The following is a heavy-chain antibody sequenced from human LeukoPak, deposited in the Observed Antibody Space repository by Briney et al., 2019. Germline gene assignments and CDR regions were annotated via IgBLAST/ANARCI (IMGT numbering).Heavy chain of an antibody. V-gene: IGHV3-11*01. CDR2: ISSSGSTI. CDR3: ARRAKDTCYDFWSGYEYYYGMDV. D-gene: IGHD3-3*01. J-gene: IGHJ6*02. Sequence: GGSLRLSCAASGFTFSDYYMSWLRQAPGKGLEWVSYISSSGSTIYYADSVNGRFTISRDNAKNSLYLQMNSLRAEDTAVYYCARRAKDTCYDFWSGYEYYYGMDVWGQGTTVTVSS. CDR1: GFTFSDYY.